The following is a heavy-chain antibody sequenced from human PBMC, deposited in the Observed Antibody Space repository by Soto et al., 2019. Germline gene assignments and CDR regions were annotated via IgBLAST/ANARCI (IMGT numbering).Heavy chain of an antibody. J-gene: IGHJ4*02. D-gene: IGHD6-19*01. CDR3: ARSLGWYAIDY. CDR1: GVSIGSNYY. V-gene: IGHV4-4*02. Sequence: QVLLQESGPGLVQPSGTLSLSCVVSGVSIGSNYYWGWVRQPPGQGLEWLGDMSHIGSVNYNTSLKSRVTISMDQSQNQFSLKLNSVTAADTAVYYCARSLGWYAIDYWGQGTLVIVSS. CDR2: MSHIGSV.